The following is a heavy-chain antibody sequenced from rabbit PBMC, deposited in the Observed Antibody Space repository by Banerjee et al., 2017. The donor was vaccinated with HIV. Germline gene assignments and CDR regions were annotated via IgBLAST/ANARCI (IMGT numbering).Heavy chain of an antibody. Sequence: QSLEESGGDLVKPGASLTLTCTASGFSFSSGYYMCWVRQAPGKGLEWIACIGVYYGATYYASWAKGRFTISKTSSTTVTLQMTSLTAADTATYFCARTYAGYGDFGYAAMWGQGTLVTVS. V-gene: IGHV1S40*01. CDR3: ARTYAGYGDFGYAAM. CDR2: IGVYYGAT. CDR1: GFSFSSGYY. J-gene: IGHJ3*01. D-gene: IGHD7-1*01.